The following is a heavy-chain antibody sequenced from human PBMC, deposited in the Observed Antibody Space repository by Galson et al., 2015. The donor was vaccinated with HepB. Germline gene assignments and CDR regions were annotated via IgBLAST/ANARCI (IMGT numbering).Heavy chain of an antibody. CDR2: IWLDGSSK. CDR1: GITFDNYG. CDR3: ARDGADGSRGIMDV. V-gene: IGHV3-33*01. Sequence: SLRLSCAASGITFDNYGMHCVRQAPGKALEWVVVIWLDGSSKYYADSVKGRFPISRDNFKNTLYLQMNSLRAEDTAVYYCARDGADGSRGIMDVWGQGTTVTVSS. D-gene: IGHD1-14*01. J-gene: IGHJ6*02.